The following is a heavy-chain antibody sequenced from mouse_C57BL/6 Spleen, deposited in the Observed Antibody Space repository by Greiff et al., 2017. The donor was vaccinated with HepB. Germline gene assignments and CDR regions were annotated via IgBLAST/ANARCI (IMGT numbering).Heavy chain of an antibody. CDR1: GYAFSSSW. Sequence: QVQLQQSGPELVKPGASVKISCKASGYAFSSSWMNWVKQRPGKGLEGIGRIYPGDGDTNYNGKFKGKATLTADKSSSTAYMQLSSLTSEDSAVYFCARSVYDGYYVDYFDYWGQGTTLTVSS. D-gene: IGHD2-3*01. CDR2: IYPGDGDT. CDR3: ARSVYDGYYVDYFDY. V-gene: IGHV1-82*01. J-gene: IGHJ2*01.